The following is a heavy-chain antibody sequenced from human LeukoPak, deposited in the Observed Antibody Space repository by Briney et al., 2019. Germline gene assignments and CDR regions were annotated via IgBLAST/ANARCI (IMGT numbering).Heavy chain of an antibody. CDR3: ARAGGYSGFDYGIYFDY. CDR1: GFTFSSYG. CDR2: IWYDGSNK. Sequence: PGGSLRLSCAASGFTFSSYGMHWVRQAPGKGLEWVAVIWYDGSNKYYADSVKGRFTISRDNSKNTLYLQTNSLRVEDTAVYYCARAGGYSGFDYGIYFDYWGQGTLVTVPS. D-gene: IGHD5-12*01. V-gene: IGHV3-33*01. J-gene: IGHJ4*02.